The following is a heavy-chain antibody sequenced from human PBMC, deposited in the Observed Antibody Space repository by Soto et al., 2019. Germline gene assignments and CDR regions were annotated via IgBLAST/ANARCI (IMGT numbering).Heavy chain of an antibody. J-gene: IGHJ4*02. CDR3: ARQTRYIGYALWPPYYFDY. V-gene: IGHV4-39*01. CDR2: IYYSGIT. CDR1: GGSISSNTYY. D-gene: IGHD5-12*01. Sequence: KTSETLSLTCVVSGGSISSNTYYWAWIRQAPGKGLEWIGTIYYSGITYYNPSLKSRVTISVDTSKNQFSLRLGSVTAADTAVYYCARQTRYIGYALWPPYYFDYWGQGRLVTVSS.